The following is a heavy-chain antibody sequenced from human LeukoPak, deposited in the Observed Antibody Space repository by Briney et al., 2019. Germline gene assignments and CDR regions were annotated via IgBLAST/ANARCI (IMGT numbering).Heavy chain of an antibody. V-gene: IGHV3-30-3*01. CDR2: ISYDGSNK. CDR3: AREMSSSWSPYYYYYGMDV. D-gene: IGHD6-13*01. J-gene: IGHJ6*02. Sequence: GGSLRLSCAASGFTFSSYAMHWVRQAPGKGLEWVAVISYDGSNKYYADSVKGRFTISRDNSKNTLYLQMNSLRAEDTAVYYCAREMSSSWSPYYYYYGMDVWGQGTTVTVSS. CDR1: GFTFSSYA.